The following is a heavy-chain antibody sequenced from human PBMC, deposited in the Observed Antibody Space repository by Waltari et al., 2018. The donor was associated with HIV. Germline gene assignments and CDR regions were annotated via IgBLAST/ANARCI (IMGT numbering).Heavy chain of an antibody. J-gene: IGHJ4*02. Sequence: EVQLVESGGGLIQPGGSLRLSCAASGFSVSSNYMSWVRQAPGKGLEWVSVIYSGGRTYYADSVKGRFTISRDNSKNTLYLQMNSLRAEDTAVYYCARGFGCGGDCYYFDYWGQGTLVTVSS. V-gene: IGHV3-53*01. CDR3: ARGFGCGGDCYYFDY. CDR2: IYSGGRT. D-gene: IGHD2-21*02. CDR1: GFSVSSNY.